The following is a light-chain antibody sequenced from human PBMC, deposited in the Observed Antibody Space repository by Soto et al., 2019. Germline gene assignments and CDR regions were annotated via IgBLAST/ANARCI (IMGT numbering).Light chain of an antibody. V-gene: IGKV3-20*01. CDR2: GAS. Sequence: EIVLTQSPGTLSLSPGERATLSCRASQSVSSSYLAWYQQKPGQAPRLLIYGASSRATGIPDRCSGSGSGTDFTLTISRLEPEYFAVYYCQQYGSSPTFGGGTKVEIK. CDR3: QQYGSSPT. CDR1: QSVSSSY. J-gene: IGKJ4*01.